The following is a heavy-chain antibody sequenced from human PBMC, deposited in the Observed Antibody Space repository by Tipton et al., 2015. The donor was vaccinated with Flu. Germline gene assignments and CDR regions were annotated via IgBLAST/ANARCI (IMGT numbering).Heavy chain of an antibody. Sequence: QVQLVQSGAEVKKPGSSVKVSCKASGGTFTSYAFSWVRQAPGQGLEWMGRIIPILSTTNYAQNFQGRVTITADKPTSTTYMELGSLISEDTAVYYCARDPYCGSDCSYYGMDVLGQGTTVTVSS. D-gene: IGHD2-21*02. CDR3: ARDPYCGSDCSYYGMDV. V-gene: IGHV1-69*04. J-gene: IGHJ6*02. CDR1: GGTFTSYA. CDR2: IIPILSTT.